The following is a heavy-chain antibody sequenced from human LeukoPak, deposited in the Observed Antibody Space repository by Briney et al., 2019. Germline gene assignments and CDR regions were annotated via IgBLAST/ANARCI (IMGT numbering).Heavy chain of an antibody. J-gene: IGHJ5*02. CDR3: ARGGITMVRGVTRDWFDP. Sequence: SETLSLTCTVSGGSISSSSYYWGWIRQPPGKGLEWIGSIYYSGSTYYNPSLKSRVTISVDTSKNQFSLKLSSVTAADTAVYYCARGGITMVRGVTRDWFDPWGQGTLVTVSS. D-gene: IGHD3-10*01. V-gene: IGHV4-39*07. CDR1: GGSISSSSYY. CDR2: IYYSGST.